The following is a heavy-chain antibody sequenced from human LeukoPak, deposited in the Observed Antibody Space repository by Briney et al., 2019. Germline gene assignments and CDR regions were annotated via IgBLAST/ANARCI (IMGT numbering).Heavy chain of an antibody. CDR3: ARGDPIKAFDI. CDR2: IIPIFGTA. Sequence: GASVKVSCKASGGTFSSYAISWVRQAPGQGLEWMGGIIPIFGTANYAQKFQGRVTITTDGSTSTAYMELSSLRSEDTAVYYCARGDPIKAFDIRGQGTMVTVSS. CDR1: GGTFSSYA. V-gene: IGHV1-69*05. J-gene: IGHJ3*02.